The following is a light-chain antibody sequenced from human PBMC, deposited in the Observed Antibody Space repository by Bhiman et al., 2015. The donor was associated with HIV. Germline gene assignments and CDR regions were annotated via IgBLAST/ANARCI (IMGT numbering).Light chain of an antibody. Sequence: QSALTQPASVSGSPGQSITISCTGTGSDVGGYNHVSWFQQHPGKAPKLMIYDVSNRPSGVSNRFSGSKSGNTASLTISGVQAEDEADYYCTSYTTYRFFCFGSATKVTVL. J-gene: IGLJ1*01. CDR2: DVS. V-gene: IGLV2-14*03. CDR3: TSYTTYRFFC. CDR1: GSDVGGYNH.